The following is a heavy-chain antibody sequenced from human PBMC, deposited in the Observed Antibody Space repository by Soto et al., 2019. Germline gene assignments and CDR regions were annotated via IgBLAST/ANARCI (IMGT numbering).Heavy chain of an antibody. CDR2: ISGSGGST. J-gene: IGHJ5*02. CDR1: GFTFSSYA. Sequence: PGGSLRLSCAASGFTFSSYAMSWVRQAPGKGLEWASAISGSGGSTYYADSVKGRFAISRDNSKNTLYLQMNSLRAEDTAVYYCAKGFYCTNGVCSPNWFDPWGQGTLVTVSS. V-gene: IGHV3-23*01. D-gene: IGHD2-8*01. CDR3: AKGFYCTNGVCSPNWFDP.